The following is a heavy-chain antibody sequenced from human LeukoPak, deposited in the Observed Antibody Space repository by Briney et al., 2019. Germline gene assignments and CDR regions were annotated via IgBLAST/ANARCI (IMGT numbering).Heavy chain of an antibody. D-gene: IGHD2-15*01. V-gene: IGHV4-4*07. CDR3: ARVQRGYCSGGSCYYGMDV. CDR2: IYTSGST. CDR1: GGSISIYY. Sequence: SETLSLTCTVSGGSISIYYWSWIRQPAGKGLEWIGRIYTSGSTNYNPSLKSRVTMSVDTSKNQFSLKLSSVTAADTAVYYCARVQRGYCSGGSCYYGMDVWGQGTTVTVSS. J-gene: IGHJ6*02.